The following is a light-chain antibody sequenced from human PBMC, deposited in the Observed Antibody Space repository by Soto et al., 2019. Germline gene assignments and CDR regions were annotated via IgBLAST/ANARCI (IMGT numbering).Light chain of an antibody. CDR1: QGIGTW. Sequence: DLQMTQSPSSVSASVGDRVTITCRASQGIGTWLAWYQQKPRKAPKLLIYAASRLQSGVPSRFSGGGSGTDFTLTINSLQPEDFATYYCQQSSNFPTFGGGTKVEIK. CDR3: QQSSNFPT. V-gene: IGKV1-12*01. CDR2: AAS. J-gene: IGKJ4*01.